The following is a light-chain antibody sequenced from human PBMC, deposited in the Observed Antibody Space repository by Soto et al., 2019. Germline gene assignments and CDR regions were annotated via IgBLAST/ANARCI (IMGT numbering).Light chain of an antibody. CDR1: SSDVGGYNY. CDR3: SSSTSSSTPV. CDR2: DVS. Sequence: QSVLTQPASVSGSPGQSITISCTGTSSDVGGYNYVSWYQQHPGKAPKLMIYDVSNRPSGVSNRFSGSKSGNTASLTISGLQAEDEADYYCSSSTSSSTPVFGGGTKVTVL. V-gene: IGLV2-14*03. J-gene: IGLJ2*01.